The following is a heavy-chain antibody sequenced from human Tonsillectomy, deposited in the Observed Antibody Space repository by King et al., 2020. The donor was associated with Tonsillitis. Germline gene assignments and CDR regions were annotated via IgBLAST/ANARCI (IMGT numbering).Heavy chain of an antibody. V-gene: IGHV4-59*01. D-gene: IGHD1-14*01. J-gene: IGHJ6*02. CDR3: ARDSDPENYYYYYGMNL. CDR2: IHNSGNA. Sequence: VQLQESGPGLVKPSETLSLTCSVSGGSIGRYLWSWIRQSPGKRLEWIGYIHNSGNAKYNPPLKSRVTISVDTSKNQLSLNLRSVTAADTAVYYCARDSDPENYYYYYGMNLWGQGTSVTVSS. CDR1: GGSIGRYL.